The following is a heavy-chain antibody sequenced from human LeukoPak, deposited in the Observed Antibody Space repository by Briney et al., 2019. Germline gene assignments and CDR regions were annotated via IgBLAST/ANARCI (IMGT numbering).Heavy chain of an antibody. CDR2: IHDGGST. J-gene: IGHJ4*02. D-gene: IGHD1-14*01. CDR1: RFTFSSNY. Sequence: SGKSLRLSCAASRFTFSSNYMSWVRQAPGKGLEWVSVIHDGGSTYYADSVKGRFTISRDNSKNTVYLQMNSLRAGDTAVYYCARTHPTGYFDYWGQGTLVTVSS. CDR3: ARTHPTGYFDY. V-gene: IGHV3-53*01.